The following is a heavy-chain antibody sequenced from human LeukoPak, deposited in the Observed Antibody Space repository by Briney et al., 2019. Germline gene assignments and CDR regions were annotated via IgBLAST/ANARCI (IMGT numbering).Heavy chain of an antibody. J-gene: IGHJ4*02. Sequence: GGSLRLSCAASGFTFSSYEMNWVRQAPGKGLQWLAFIQSDGNNKYYADSVKGRFTISGDNSKNTLFLQMNSLRAEDTAVYYCAKDKSMVRELDYWGQGNLVTVSS. CDR1: GFTFSSYE. D-gene: IGHD3-10*01. V-gene: IGHV3-30*02. CDR3: AKDKSMVRELDY. CDR2: IQSDGNNK.